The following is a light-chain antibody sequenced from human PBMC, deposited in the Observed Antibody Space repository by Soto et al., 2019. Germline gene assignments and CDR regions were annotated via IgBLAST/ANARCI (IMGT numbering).Light chain of an antibody. V-gene: IGKV3-15*01. J-gene: IGKJ2*01. CDR1: QSIRSN. CDR3: QHCNNWPYT. Sequence: EVVMTQSPATLSVSPGEGATLSCRASQSIRSNLVWYQQKPGQAPRLLIYDASTRATGIPARFSGSGSGTEFTLTITTLPSEDLALYFCQHCNNWPYTFGRRTKLDIK. CDR2: DAS.